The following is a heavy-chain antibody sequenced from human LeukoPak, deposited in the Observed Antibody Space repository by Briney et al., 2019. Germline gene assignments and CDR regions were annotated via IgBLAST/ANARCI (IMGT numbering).Heavy chain of an antibody. J-gene: IGHJ4*02. CDR1: GFTVSSNY. CDR3: ARGQGYCSSTSCSDLFDY. Sequence: GGSLRLSCAASGFTVSSNYMSWVRQAPGKGLEWVSVIYSGGSTYYADSVKGRFTISRDNSKNTLYLQMNSLRAEDTAVYYCARGQGYCSSTSCSDLFDYWGQGTLVTVSS. V-gene: IGHV3-53*01. D-gene: IGHD2-2*01. CDR2: IYSGGST.